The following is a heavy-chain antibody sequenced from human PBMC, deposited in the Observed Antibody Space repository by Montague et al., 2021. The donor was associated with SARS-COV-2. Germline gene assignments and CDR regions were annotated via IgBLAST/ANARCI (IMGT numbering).Heavy chain of an antibody. J-gene: IGHJ4*02. CDR2: LDWDDDK. Sequence: PALVKPTQTLTLTCTFSGFSLSTNGMCVSWIRQPPGKALEWLARLDWDDDKYYSTSLKTRLTISKDTSKNQVVLTMTNMDPVDTATYYCVRVRPGGSLSGDMYYFDYWGLGTLVTVSS. CDR3: VRVRPGGSLSGDMYYFDY. CDR1: GFSLSTNGMC. D-gene: IGHD5-12*01. V-gene: IGHV2-70*11.